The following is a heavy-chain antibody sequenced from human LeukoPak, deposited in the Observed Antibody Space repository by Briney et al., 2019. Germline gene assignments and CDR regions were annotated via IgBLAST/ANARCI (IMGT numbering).Heavy chain of an antibody. D-gene: IGHD2-15*01. CDR2: ISSDGTNK. V-gene: IGHV3-30*18. CDR1: GFIFSSYD. CDR3: VKVLVTYSMDV. Sequence: GGSLRLSCAASGFIFSSYDMHWARQAPGKGLEGVALISSDGTNKYYADSVKGRFTTSRDNSKTTLYLQMNSLRGEDTALYYCVKVLVTYSMDVWGQGTTVTVSS. J-gene: IGHJ6*02.